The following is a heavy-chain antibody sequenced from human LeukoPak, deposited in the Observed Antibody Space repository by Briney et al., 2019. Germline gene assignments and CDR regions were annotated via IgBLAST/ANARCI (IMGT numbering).Heavy chain of an antibody. Sequence: ASVKVSCKASGFTFTSYGISWVRQAPGQGLEWMGIINPSGGSTSYAQKFQGRVTMTRDMSTSTVYMELSSLRSEDTAVYYCARDKIQLWVLYFWGQGTLVTVSS. V-gene: IGHV1-46*01. CDR2: INPSGGST. J-gene: IGHJ4*02. CDR1: GFTFTSYG. CDR3: ARDKIQLWVLYF. D-gene: IGHD5-18*01.